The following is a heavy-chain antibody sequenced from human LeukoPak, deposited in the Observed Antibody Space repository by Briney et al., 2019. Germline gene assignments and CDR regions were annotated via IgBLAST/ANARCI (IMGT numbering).Heavy chain of an antibody. CDR1: GGSISSGDYY. CDR3: ARVRYSSGWYDLNFDY. Sequence: PSETLSLTCTVSGGSISSGDYYWSWIRQPPGKGLEWIGYIHYSGSTNYNPSLKSRVTISVDTSKNQFSLKLSSVTAADTAVYYCARVRYSSGWYDLNFDYWGQGTLVTVSS. J-gene: IGHJ4*02. V-gene: IGHV4-61*08. CDR2: IHYSGST. D-gene: IGHD6-19*01.